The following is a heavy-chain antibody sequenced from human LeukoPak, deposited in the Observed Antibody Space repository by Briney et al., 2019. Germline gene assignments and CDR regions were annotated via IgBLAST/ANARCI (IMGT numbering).Heavy chain of an antibody. Sequence: SETLSLTCTVSGGSVNSSFYYWRWIRQPPGKGLEWIGSMYFSGGTHYNPSLKSRVTISVDTSKNQFSLKLTSVTAADTAVYYCANAASYSVDYWGQGTLVTVSS. D-gene: IGHD1-26*01. V-gene: IGHV4-39*01. J-gene: IGHJ4*02. CDR2: MYFSGGT. CDR3: ANAASYSVDY. CDR1: GGSVNSSFYY.